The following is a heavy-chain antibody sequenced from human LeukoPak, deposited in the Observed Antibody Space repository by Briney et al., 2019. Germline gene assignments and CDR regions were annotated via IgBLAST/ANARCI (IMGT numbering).Heavy chain of an antibody. Sequence: PSETLSLTCTVSGGSISSYYWSWIRQPPGKGLEWIGYIYYSGSTYYNPSLKSRVTISVDTSKNQFSLKLSSVTAADTAVYYCARMDTAMVEGYFDYWGQGTLVTVSS. V-gene: IGHV4-59*12. J-gene: IGHJ4*02. CDR1: GGSISSYY. D-gene: IGHD5-18*01. CDR3: ARMDTAMVEGYFDY. CDR2: IYYSGST.